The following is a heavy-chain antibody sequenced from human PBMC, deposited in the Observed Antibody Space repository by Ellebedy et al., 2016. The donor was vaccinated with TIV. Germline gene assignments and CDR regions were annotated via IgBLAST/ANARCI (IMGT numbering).Heavy chain of an antibody. J-gene: IGHJ6*02. D-gene: IGHD3-10*01. Sequence: GESLKISXAASGFTFSSYAMHWVRQAPGKGLEWVAVISYDGSNKYYADSVKGRFTISRDNSKNTLYLQMNSLRAEDTAVYYCARGGDHTMVRGAEYYGMDVWGQGTTVTVSS. CDR3: ARGGDHTMVRGAEYYGMDV. CDR1: GFTFSSYA. CDR2: ISYDGSNK. V-gene: IGHV3-30*04.